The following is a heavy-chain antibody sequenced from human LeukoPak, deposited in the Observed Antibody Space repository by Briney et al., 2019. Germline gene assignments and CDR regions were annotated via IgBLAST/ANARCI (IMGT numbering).Heavy chain of an antibody. CDR1: GGTFSSYA. Sequence: GASVKVSCKASGGTFSSYAISWVRQAPGQGLEWMGRIIPILGIANYAQKFQGRVTITADKSTSTAYMELSSLRSEDTAVYYCATVSMVRGVIISLKAYFDYWGQGTLVTVSS. D-gene: IGHD3-10*01. CDR3: ATVSMVRGVIISLKAYFDY. V-gene: IGHV1-69*04. J-gene: IGHJ4*02. CDR2: IIPILGIA.